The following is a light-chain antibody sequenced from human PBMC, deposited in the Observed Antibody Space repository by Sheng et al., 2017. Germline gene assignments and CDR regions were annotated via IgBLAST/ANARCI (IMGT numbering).Light chain of an antibody. CDR3: QVWETTSDHAGV. CDR2: DDS. CDR1: KIGSKT. V-gene: IGLV3-21*03. J-gene: IGLJ3*02. Sequence: SYELTQPPSVSVAPGKTARITCGGNKIGSKTVHWYQQQPGQAPLLVVYDDSDRPSGIPERFSGSNSGNTATLTISRVEAGDEADYYCQVWETTSDHAGVFGGGTKLTVL.